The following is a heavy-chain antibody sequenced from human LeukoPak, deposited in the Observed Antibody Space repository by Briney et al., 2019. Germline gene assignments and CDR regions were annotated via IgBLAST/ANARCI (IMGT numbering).Heavy chain of an antibody. CDR2: INHSGST. D-gene: IGHD3-10*01. CDR3: ARVHGSGGRPVDI. CDR1: GGSFSGYY. V-gene: IGHV4-34*01. Sequence: SETLSLTCAVYGGSFSGYYWSWIRQPPGKGLEWIGEINHSGSTNYNPSLKGRVTISVDTSKNQFSLKLSSVTAADTAVYYCARVHGSGGRPVDIWGQGTMVTVSS. J-gene: IGHJ3*02.